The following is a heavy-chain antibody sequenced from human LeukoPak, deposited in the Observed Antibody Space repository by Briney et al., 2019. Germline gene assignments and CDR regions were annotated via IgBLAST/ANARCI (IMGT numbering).Heavy chain of an antibody. CDR3: ARVHYDFWSGYFAWFDP. CDR2: IYYSGST. Sequence: SETLSLTCTVSGGSISSYYWSWIRQPPGKGLEWIGYIYYSGSTNYNPSLKSRVTISVDTSKNQFPLKLSSVTAADTAVYYCARVHYDFWSGYFAWFDPWGQGTLVTVSS. J-gene: IGHJ5*02. D-gene: IGHD3-3*01. CDR1: GGSISSYY. V-gene: IGHV4-59*01.